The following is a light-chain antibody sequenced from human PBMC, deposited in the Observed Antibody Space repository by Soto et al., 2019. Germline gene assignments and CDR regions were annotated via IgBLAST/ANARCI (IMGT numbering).Light chain of an antibody. CDR2: LGS. V-gene: IGKV2-28*01. CDR1: QSLLHSNGYNY. CDR3: MQALQTSWA. Sequence: DIVMTQSPLSLPVTPGEPASISCRSSQSLLHSNGYNYLDWYLQKPGQSPQLLIYLGSNRASGGLDRLSGRASRTEFTLKISRVEAEDVGVYYFMQALQTSWALGQGTKVEI. J-gene: IGKJ1*01.